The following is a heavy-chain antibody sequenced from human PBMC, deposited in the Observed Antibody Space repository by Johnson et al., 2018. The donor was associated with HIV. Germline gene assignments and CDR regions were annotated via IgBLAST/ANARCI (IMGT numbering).Heavy chain of an antibody. Sequence: QVQLVESGGGVVQPGRSLRLSCAASGFTFRSYGMHWVRQAPGKGLEWVAVIWYDGLNKYYADSVKGRFTISRDNAKNSLYLQMNSLRAEDTALYYCARAVGISWVVNDAFVIWGQGTMVTVSS. CDR2: IWYDGLNK. CDR3: ARAVGISWVVNDAFVI. V-gene: IGHV3-33*03. CDR1: GFTFRSYG. D-gene: IGHD2-15*01. J-gene: IGHJ3*02.